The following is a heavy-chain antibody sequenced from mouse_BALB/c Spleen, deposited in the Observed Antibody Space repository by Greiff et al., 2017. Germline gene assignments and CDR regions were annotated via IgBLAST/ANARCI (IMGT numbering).Heavy chain of an antibody. Sequence: EVNVVESGGGLVQPGGSLKLSCAASGFTFSSYTMSWVRQTPEKRLEWVAYISNGGGSTYYPDTVKGRFTISRDNAKNTLYLQMSSLKSEDTAMYYCASFYYGNSWFAYWGQGTLVTVSA. CDR2: ISNGGGST. CDR3: ASFYYGNSWFAY. V-gene: IGHV5-12-2*01. D-gene: IGHD2-1*01. CDR1: GFTFSSYT. J-gene: IGHJ3*01.